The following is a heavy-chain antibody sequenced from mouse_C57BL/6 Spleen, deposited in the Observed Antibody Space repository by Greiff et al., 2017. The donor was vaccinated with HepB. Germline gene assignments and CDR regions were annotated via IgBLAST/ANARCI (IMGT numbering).Heavy chain of an antibody. CDR2: ISSGSSTI. CDR3: ARSDGYYFDY. V-gene: IGHV5-17*01. D-gene: IGHD2-3*01. CDR1: GFTFSDYG. J-gene: IGHJ2*01. Sequence: DVHLVESGGGLVKPGGSLKLSCAASGFTFSDYGMHWVRQAPEKGLEWVAYISSGSSTIYYADTVKGRFTISRDNAKNTLFLQMTSLRSEDTARYYCARSDGYYFDYWGQGTTLTVSS.